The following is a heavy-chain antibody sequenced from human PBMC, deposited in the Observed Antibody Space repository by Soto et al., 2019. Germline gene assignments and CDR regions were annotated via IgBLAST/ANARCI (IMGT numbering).Heavy chain of an antibody. Sequence: GGSLRLSCAASGFTFIDYAMCWVRQAPGKGLEWVSAISGSGGSTYYADSVKGRFTISRDNSKNTLYLQMNSLRAEDTAVYYCAKDQREYYYGSGSYLYWGQGTLVTVSS. CDR1: GFTFIDYA. CDR2: ISGSGGST. V-gene: IGHV3-23*01. J-gene: IGHJ4*02. CDR3: AKDQREYYYGSGSYLY. D-gene: IGHD3-10*01.